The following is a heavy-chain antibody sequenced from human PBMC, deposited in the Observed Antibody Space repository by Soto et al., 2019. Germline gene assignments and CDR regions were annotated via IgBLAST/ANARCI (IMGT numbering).Heavy chain of an antibody. Sequence: EVQLVESGGVLIQPGGSLRLSCAASGFTVSSNYMSWVRQAPGKGLEWVSVIYSGGSTYYADSVKGRFTISRDNSKNTLYLQMNSLRAEDTAVYYCARGWDYDYVWGSYRYTGDYWGQGTLVTVSS. J-gene: IGHJ4*02. V-gene: IGHV3-53*01. CDR3: ARGWDYDYVWGSYRYTGDY. D-gene: IGHD3-16*02. CDR2: IYSGGST. CDR1: GFTVSSNY.